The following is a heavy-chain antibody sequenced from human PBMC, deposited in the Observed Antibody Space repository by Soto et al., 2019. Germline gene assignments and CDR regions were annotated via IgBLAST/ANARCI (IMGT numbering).Heavy chain of an antibody. CDR3: ARGNQVAMSDF. J-gene: IGHJ4*02. V-gene: IGHV4-4*07. Sequence: ETLSLSGAVPVRSISSYYWTWIRQPAGKGLEWIGRFHASGYTNYNPSLKSRVTMSSDTSKSQFSLRLSSVTAADTAVYYCARGNQVAMSDFWGQGTLVTVSS. CDR2: FHASGYT. CDR1: VRSISSYY.